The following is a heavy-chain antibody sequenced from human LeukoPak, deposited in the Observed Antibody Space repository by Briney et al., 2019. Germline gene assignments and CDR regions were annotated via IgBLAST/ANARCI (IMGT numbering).Heavy chain of an antibody. CDR2: INPNGGGT. CDR1: GYTFTGCY. Sequence: ASVKVSCKASGYTFTGCYIHWVRQAPGQGLEWMGWINPNGGGTNYAQKFQGRVTMTRDTSISTAYMELNRLTFDDTALYYCAGGITGGDFWGQGTLVTVSS. D-gene: IGHD1-14*01. J-gene: IGHJ4*02. V-gene: IGHV1-2*02. CDR3: AGGITGGDF.